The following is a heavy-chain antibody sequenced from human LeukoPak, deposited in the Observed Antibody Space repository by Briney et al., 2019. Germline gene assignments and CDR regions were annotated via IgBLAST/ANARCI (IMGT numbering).Heavy chain of an antibody. CDR1: GGSISSYY. V-gene: IGHV4-34*01. CDR3: ARVTRGYYYYYYMDV. CDR2: INHSGST. Sequence: SETLSLTCTVSGGSISSYYWSWVRQPPGKGLEWIGEINHSGSTNYNPSLKSRVTISVDTSKNQFSLKLSSVTAADTAVYYCARVTRGYYYYYYMDVWGKGTTVTVSS. J-gene: IGHJ6*03.